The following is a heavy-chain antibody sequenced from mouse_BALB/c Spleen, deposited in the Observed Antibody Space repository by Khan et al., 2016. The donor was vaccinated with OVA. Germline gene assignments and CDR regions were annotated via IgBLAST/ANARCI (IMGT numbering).Heavy chain of an antibody. D-gene: IGHD2-14*01. Sequence: QVQLQQSGPELKKPGETVKISCKASGYTFTDYSMHWVKQAPGKGLKWMGWINTETGEPTYADDFKGRFAFSLETSASTAYLQINNLKNEDTATYFCARDRYDYFDYWGQGTILTVSS. CDR2: INTETGEP. V-gene: IGHV9-2-1*01. CDR1: GYTFTDYS. CDR3: ARDRYDYFDY. J-gene: IGHJ2*01.